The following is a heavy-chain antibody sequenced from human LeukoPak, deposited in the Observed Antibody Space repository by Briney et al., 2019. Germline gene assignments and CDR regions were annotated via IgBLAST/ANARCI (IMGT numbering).Heavy chain of an antibody. D-gene: IGHD3-16*01. CDR1: GGSISSYY. CDR3: ARDPKSWRGSWFDP. CDR2: IYYSGST. V-gene: IGHV4-59*01. J-gene: IGHJ5*02. Sequence: PSETLPLTCTVSGGSISSYYWSWIRHPPGKGLEWIGYIYYSGSTNYNPSLKSRVTISVDTSKNQFSLKLSSVTAADTAVYYCARDPKSWRGSWFDPWGQGTLVTVSS.